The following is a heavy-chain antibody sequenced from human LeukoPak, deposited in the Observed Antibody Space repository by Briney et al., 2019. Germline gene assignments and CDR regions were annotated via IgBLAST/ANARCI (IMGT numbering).Heavy chain of an antibody. CDR2: INPSVGTT. J-gene: IGHJ4*02. D-gene: IGHD2-15*01. CDR1: GYTLTTYY. V-gene: IGHV1-46*01. CDR3: TRAQSYCTSASCSADY. Sequence: ASVKVSCKAFGYTLTTYYIHWVRQAPGQGLEWMGIINPSVGTTKYPDKFQGRVTMTRDTSTSTVYMELSGLGSDDTATYYCTRAQSYCTSASCSADYWGQGTLVTVSS.